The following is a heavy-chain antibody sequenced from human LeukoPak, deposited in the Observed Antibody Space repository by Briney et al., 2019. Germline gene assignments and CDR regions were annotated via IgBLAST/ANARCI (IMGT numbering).Heavy chain of an antibody. CDR2: ISSGGSTI. CDR3: ARDTDYGGPFDY. Sequence: GGSLRLSCAASGFTFSSYEMHWVRQVPGKGLEGGSYISSGGSTIYYADSVKGRFTISRDNAKNSLYLQMNSLRAEDTAVYYCARDTDYGGPFDYWGQGTLVTVSS. D-gene: IGHD4-23*01. CDR1: GFTFSSYE. V-gene: IGHV3-48*03. J-gene: IGHJ4*02.